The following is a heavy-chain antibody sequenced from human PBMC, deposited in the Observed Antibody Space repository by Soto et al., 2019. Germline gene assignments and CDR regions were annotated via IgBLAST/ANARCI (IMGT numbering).Heavy chain of an antibody. D-gene: IGHD3-3*01. J-gene: IGHJ5*02. CDR1: GGSISSYY. CDR2: IYYSGST. Sequence: TLSLTCTVSGGSISSYYWSWIRQPPGKGLEWIGYIYYSGSTNYNPSLKSRVTISVDTSKNQFSLKLSSVTAADTAVYYCARLVLVNDFWSGYSGRFDPWGQGTLVTVSS. CDR3: ARLVLVNDFWSGYSGRFDP. V-gene: IGHV4-59*08.